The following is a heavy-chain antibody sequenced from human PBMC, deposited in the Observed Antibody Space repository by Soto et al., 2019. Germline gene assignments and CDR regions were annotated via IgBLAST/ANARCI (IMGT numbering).Heavy chain of an antibody. CDR1: GFTFSSYW. J-gene: IGHJ3*02. CDR2: IKQDGSEE. V-gene: IGHV3-7*03. Sequence: GGTLRLCCAASGFTFSSYWMSWVRRAPGKGLEWVANIKQDGSEEYYVDSVKGRFTISRDNAKNSLYLQMNSLRAEDTAVYYCASNGYDILTGYLDAFDIWGQGTMVTVSS. CDR3: ASNGYDILTGYLDAFDI. D-gene: IGHD3-9*01.